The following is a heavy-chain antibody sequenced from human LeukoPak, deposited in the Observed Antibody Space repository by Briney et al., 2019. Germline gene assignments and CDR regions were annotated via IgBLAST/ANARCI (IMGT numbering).Heavy chain of an antibody. J-gene: IGHJ4*02. CDR3: ARAAGGYSYGYPLDY. CDR1: GGSFSGYY. V-gene: IGHV3-20*04. D-gene: IGHD5-18*01. Sequence: ETLSLTCAVYGGSFSGYYWSWIRQPPGKGLEWVSGVNWNGGSTGYADSVKGRFTISRDNAKNSLYLQMNSLRAEDTALYYCARAAGGYSYGYPLDYWGQGTLVTVSS. CDR2: VNWNGGST.